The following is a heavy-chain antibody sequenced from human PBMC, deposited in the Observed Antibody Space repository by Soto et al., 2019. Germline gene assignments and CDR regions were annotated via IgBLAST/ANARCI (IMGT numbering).Heavy chain of an antibody. CDR3: AHRPVGDDLPDSNYDNGFDP. CDR1: GFSLSTSGVG. J-gene: IGHJ5*02. D-gene: IGHD4-4*01. CDR2: IYWNDDK. V-gene: IGHV2-5*01. Sequence: SGPTLVNPTQTLTLTCTFSGFSLSTSGVGVGWIRQPPGKALEWLALIYWNDDKRYSPSLKSRLTITKDTSKNQVVLTMTNMDPVDTATYYCAHRPVGDDLPDSNYDNGFDPWGQGTLVTVSS.